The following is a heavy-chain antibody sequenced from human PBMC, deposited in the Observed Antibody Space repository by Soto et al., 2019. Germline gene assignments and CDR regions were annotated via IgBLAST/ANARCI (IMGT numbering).Heavy chain of an antibody. V-gene: IGHV3-9*01. J-gene: IGHJ4*02. Sequence: EVQLVESGGGLVQPGRSLRLSCAASGFTFDDYAMHWVRQAPGKGLEWVSGISWDSGSIGYAASVKGRFTISRDNAKKSLYLQMNSLRAEDTALYYCAKDSEYRLAGLFDYWGQGTLVTVSS. CDR1: GFTFDDYA. CDR3: AKDSEYRLAGLFDY. CDR2: ISWDSGSI. D-gene: IGHD3-16*02.